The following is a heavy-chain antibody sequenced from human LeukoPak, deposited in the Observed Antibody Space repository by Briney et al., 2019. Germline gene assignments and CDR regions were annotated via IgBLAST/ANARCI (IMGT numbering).Heavy chain of an antibody. Sequence: GGSLRLSCAASGFTFSSNCMSWVRQAPGKGLEWVSVIYSGGSTYYADSVKGRFTISRDNSKNTLYLQMNSLRAEDTAVYYCASIKVAVAGSGAWGQGTLVTVSS. J-gene: IGHJ4*02. CDR2: IYSGGST. D-gene: IGHD6-19*01. CDR3: ASIKVAVAGSGA. V-gene: IGHV3-53*01. CDR1: GFTFSSNC.